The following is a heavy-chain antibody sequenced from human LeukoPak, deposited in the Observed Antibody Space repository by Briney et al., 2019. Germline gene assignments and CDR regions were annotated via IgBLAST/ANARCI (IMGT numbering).Heavy chain of an antibody. Sequence: GGSLRLSCAASGFPFSNYAMSWVRQAPGKGLEWVSALSDSGGSAYYADSVKGRFTISRDNSKNTLYLQMNSLRAEDTAVYYCAKIWDSSGYYYFDYWGQGTLVTVSS. V-gene: IGHV3-23*01. CDR3: AKIWDSSGYYYFDY. D-gene: IGHD3-22*01. J-gene: IGHJ4*02. CDR2: LSDSGGSA. CDR1: GFPFSNYA.